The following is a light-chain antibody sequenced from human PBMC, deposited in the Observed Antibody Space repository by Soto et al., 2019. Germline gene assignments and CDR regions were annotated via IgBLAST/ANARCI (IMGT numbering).Light chain of an antibody. J-gene: IGKJ5*01. CDR3: QQLNRYPIT. CDR2: DAS. CDR1: QGINSY. V-gene: IGKV1-9*01. Sequence: DIQLTQSPSFLSASVGDRVTITCRASQGINSYLAWYQQKPGKAPKLLIYDASTLQSGVPSRFRGSGSGTEFTLTISSLQPEDFATYYCQQLNRYPITFGQGTRLEIK.